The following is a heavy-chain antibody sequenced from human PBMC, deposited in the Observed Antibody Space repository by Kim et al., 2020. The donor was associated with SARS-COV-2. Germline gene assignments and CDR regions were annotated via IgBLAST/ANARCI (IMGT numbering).Heavy chain of an antibody. D-gene: IGHD5-12*01. CDR1: GFTFSSYS. Sequence: GGSLRLSCAASGFTFSSYSMNWVRQAPGKGLEWVSYISSSSSTIYYADSVKGRFTISRDNAKNSLYLQMNSLRDEDTAVYYCARASGYGRSYAFEIWGQGTMVTVSS. V-gene: IGHV3-48*02. J-gene: IGHJ3*02. CDR3: ARASGYGRSYAFEI. CDR2: ISSSSSTI.